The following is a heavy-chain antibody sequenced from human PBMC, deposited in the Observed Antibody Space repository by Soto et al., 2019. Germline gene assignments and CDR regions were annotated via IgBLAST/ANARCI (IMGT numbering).Heavy chain of an antibody. D-gene: IGHD6-13*01. Sequence: GGSLRLSCAASEFTFSSNAMHWVRQAPGKGLEWVSGITGSGSTTFYADSVKGRFTISRDNSKNTLYLHMSSLRAEDTAIYCAKDFTAYLSSWFHLWGQGTLVTVSS. CDR1: EFTFSSNA. CDR3: AKDFTAYLSSWFHL. CDR2: ITGSGSTT. J-gene: IGHJ5*02. V-gene: IGHV3-23*01.